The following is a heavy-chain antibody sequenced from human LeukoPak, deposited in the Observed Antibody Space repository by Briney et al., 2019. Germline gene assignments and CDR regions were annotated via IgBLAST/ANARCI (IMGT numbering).Heavy chain of an antibody. J-gene: IGHJ4*02. V-gene: IGHV4-39*07. CDR3: ARQTVAGTIDY. CDR1: GGSISSSSYY. CDR2: IYYSGST. Sequence: SETLSLTCTVSGGSISSSSYYWGWIRQPPGKGLEWIGSIYYSGSTYYNPSLKSRVTISVDTSKNQFSLKLSSVTAADTAVYYCARQTVAGTIDYWGQGTLVTVSS. D-gene: IGHD6-19*01.